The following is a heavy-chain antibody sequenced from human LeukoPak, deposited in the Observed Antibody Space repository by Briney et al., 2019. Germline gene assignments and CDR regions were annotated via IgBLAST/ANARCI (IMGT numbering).Heavy chain of an antibody. Sequence: TLSLTCTVSGGSISSYYWSWIRQPPGKALEWLALIYWDDDKRYSPSLKSRLTITKDTSKNQVVLTMTNMDPVDTATYYCAHSRFKLDPDAFDIWGQGTMVTVSS. J-gene: IGHJ3*02. D-gene: IGHD1-1*01. CDR1: GGSISSYYW. V-gene: IGHV2-5*08. CDR2: IYWDDDK. CDR3: AHSRFKLDPDAFDI.